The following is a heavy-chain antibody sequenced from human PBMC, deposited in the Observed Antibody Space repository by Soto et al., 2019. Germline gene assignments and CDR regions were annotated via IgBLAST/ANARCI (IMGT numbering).Heavy chain of an antibody. CDR2: VNPSGGGT. CDR3: VRCDTIRGFDY. D-gene: IGHD3-10*01. Sequence: QVHLVQSGAEVKKPGASVNVSCKASGYIFTSYYIHWVRQAPGQGLEWMGIVNPSGGGTSYSQNFQGRVTMTRDTSTTTVYMELSSLRSEDTALYYCVRCDTIRGFDYWGQGTLVTVSS. CDR1: GYIFTSYY. J-gene: IGHJ4*02. V-gene: IGHV1-46*01.